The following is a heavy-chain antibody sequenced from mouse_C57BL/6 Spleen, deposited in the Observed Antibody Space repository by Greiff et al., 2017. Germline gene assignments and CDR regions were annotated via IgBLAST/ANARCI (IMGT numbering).Heavy chain of an antibody. J-gene: IGHJ4*01. CDR2: FYPGSGSI. Sequence: VQLQQSGAELVKPGASVKLSCKASGYTFTEYTIHWVKQRSGQGLEWIGWFYPGSGSIKYNEKFKDKDTLTADKSSSTVYMELSRLTSEDSAVYFCARHEDPSPRITTVVARGAMDYWGQGTSVTVSS. D-gene: IGHD1-1*01. V-gene: IGHV1-62-2*01. CDR3: ARHEDPSPRITTVVARGAMDY. CDR1: GYTFTEYT.